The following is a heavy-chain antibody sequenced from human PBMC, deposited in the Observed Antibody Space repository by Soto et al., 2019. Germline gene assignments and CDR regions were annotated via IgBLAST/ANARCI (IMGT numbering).Heavy chain of an antibody. CDR1: GGSISSGDYS. J-gene: IGHJ4*02. CDR2: IYPSGNT. CDR3: ARGGIDYDANSDFFDY. D-gene: IGHD4-17*01. V-gene: IGHV4-30-2*01. Sequence: TSETLSLTCAVSGGSISSGDYSWNWLRQPPGKGLEWIAYIYPSGNTYYNPSLKSRVTMSMDRSKNQFSLSLSSVTAADTAVYYCARGGIDYDANSDFFDYWGQGALVTVSS.